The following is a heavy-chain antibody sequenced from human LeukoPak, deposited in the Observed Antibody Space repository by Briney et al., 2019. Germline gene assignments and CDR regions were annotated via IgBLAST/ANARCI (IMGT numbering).Heavy chain of an antibody. Sequence: PSETLSLTCTVSGGSISSYYWSWIRQPPGKGLEWIGYIHYSGSTDYNASLKSRVTISIDTSKNQFSLKLSSVTAADTAVYYCAKATFASSWNLYFDYWGQGTLVTVSS. CDR3: AKATFASSWNLYFDY. CDR2: IHYSGST. D-gene: IGHD6-13*01. V-gene: IGHV4-59*08. CDR1: GGSISSYY. J-gene: IGHJ4*02.